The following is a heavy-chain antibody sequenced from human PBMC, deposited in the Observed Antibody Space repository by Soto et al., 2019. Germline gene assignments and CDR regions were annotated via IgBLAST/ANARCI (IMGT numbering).Heavy chain of an antibody. J-gene: IGHJ5*02. Sequence: SETLSLTCFVSGYSITAGGYYWSWIRHHPGKGLEWIGSFYSSGSIIYNPSLRSRVSISGDTSSNQFSMSLTSVTAADTARYCCARMYSSGSGWFHPWGQGTLVTVYS. CDR1: GYSITAGGYY. CDR2: FYSSGSI. D-gene: IGHD3-22*01. V-gene: IGHV4-31*03. CDR3: ARMYSSGSGWFHP.